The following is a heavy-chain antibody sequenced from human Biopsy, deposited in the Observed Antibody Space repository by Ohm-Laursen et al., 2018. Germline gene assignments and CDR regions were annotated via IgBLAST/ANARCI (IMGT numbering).Heavy chain of an antibody. CDR3: ATKLTGYFHH. J-gene: IGHJ1*01. D-gene: IGHD3-9*01. CDR2: NIPVLGTG. Sequence: SSVKVSCKSPGGTFSNYGVNWVRQAPGQGLEWLGGNIPVLGTGNYAQKFQDRVTVAADTSTSTATMELRSLRSDDTAVYYCATKLTGYFHHWGQGTLVIVSS. V-gene: IGHV1-69*06. CDR1: GGTFSNYG.